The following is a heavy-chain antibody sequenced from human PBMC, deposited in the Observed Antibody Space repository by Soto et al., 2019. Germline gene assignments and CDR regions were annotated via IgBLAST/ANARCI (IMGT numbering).Heavy chain of an antibody. D-gene: IGHD3-10*01. CDR3: ASGSGSGESPLYGMDV. J-gene: IGHJ6*02. Sequence: PSETLSLTCTVSGGSVSSGSYYWSWIRQPPGKGLEWIGYIYYSGSTNYNPSLKSRVTISVDTSKNQFSLKLSSVTAADTAVYYCASGSGSGESPLYGMDVWGQGTTVTVSS. CDR2: IYYSGST. V-gene: IGHV4-61*01. CDR1: GGSVSSGSYY.